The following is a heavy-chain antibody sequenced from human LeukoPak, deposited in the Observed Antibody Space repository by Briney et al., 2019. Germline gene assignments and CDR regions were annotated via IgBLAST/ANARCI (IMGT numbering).Heavy chain of an antibody. CDR1: GGSISSSSYH. CDR3: ARCISMVRGVIRPPDY. Sequence: SETLSLTCIVSGGSISSSSYHWGWIRQSPGKGLEWIGSIYYSGSAYYNPYLKSRLIISVDTSKNQFSLKLNSVTAADTAVYYCARCISMVRGVIRPPDYWGQGTLVTVSS. V-gene: IGHV4-39*01. CDR2: IYYSGSA. J-gene: IGHJ4*02. D-gene: IGHD3-10*01.